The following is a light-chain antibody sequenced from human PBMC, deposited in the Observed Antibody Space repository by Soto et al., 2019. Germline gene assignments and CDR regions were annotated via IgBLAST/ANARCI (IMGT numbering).Light chain of an antibody. CDR2: GAS. CDR1: QNISIY. J-gene: IGKJ1*01. Sequence: EIVLTQSPATLSLSPGERATLSCRASQNISIYLAWYQQKPGQAPRLLIYGASTRATGIPARFSGSGSGTEFTLTISSLQSEDFAVYYCQQYNNWPPWTFGQGTKVDI. CDR3: QQYNNWPPWT. V-gene: IGKV3-15*01.